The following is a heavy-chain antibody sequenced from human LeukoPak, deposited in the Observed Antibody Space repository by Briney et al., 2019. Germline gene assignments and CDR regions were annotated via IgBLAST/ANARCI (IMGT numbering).Heavy chain of an antibody. CDR3: AAQVTVTTFDY. Sequence: PSQTLSLTCTVSGGSVSSGGYYWSWIRQHPGTGLEYIGYIYYSGSTYYNPSLKSRITMSLDTSKNQFSLKLTSVTAADTAVYYCAAQVTVTTFDYCGQGTLVTVSS. CDR2: IYYSGST. D-gene: IGHD4-17*01. V-gene: IGHV4-31*03. J-gene: IGHJ4*02. CDR1: GGSVSSGGYY.